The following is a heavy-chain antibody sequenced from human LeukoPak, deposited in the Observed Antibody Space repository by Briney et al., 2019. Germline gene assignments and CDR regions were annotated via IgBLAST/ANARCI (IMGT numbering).Heavy chain of an antibody. D-gene: IGHD2-15*01. CDR1: GYTFTSYA. Sequence: ASVKVSCKASGYTFTSYAMHWVRQAPGQRLEWMGWINAGNGNTKYSQEFQGRVTITRDASASTAYMELSSLRSEDMAVYYCARDGYCSGGSCYFFDYWGQGTLVTVSS. CDR2: INAGNGNT. V-gene: IGHV1-3*03. CDR3: ARDGYCSGGSCYFFDY. J-gene: IGHJ4*02.